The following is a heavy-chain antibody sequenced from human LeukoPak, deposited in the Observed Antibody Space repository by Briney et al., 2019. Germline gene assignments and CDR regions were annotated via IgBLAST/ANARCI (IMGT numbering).Heavy chain of an antibody. CDR2: TYYRSKWHN. CDR3: ARGFGVAVAGPYYFDY. J-gene: IGHJ4*02. CDR1: GDSFSSNSAA. Sequence: SQTLSLTCALSGDSFSSNSAAWNWIRQSPSRGLEWLGRTYYRSKWHNDYAISVKSRITINADTSKNQFSLQLNSVTPEDTAVYYCARGFGVAVAGPYYFDYWGQGTLVTVSS. V-gene: IGHV6-1*01. D-gene: IGHD6-19*01.